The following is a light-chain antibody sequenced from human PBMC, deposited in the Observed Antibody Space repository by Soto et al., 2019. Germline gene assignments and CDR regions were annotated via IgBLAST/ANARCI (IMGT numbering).Light chain of an antibody. J-gene: IGLJ2*01. CDR3: SSYAGNYTLV. CDR2: DVN. Sequence: QSALTQPRSVSGSPGQSVTISCTGTSSDIGTYNSVSWYQQHPGKAPKLMIYDVNKRPSGVPDRFSGSMSGNTASLTISGLQADDEADYYCSSYAGNYTLVFGGGTKVTVL. CDR1: SSDIGTYNS. V-gene: IGLV2-11*01.